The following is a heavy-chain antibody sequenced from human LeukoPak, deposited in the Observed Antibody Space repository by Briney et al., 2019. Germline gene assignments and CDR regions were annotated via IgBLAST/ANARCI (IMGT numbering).Heavy chain of an antibody. Sequence: GGSLRLSCTASGFTFSGYSMNWIRQAPGKGLEWVSSFGTRSTSIYHAGSVKGRFAISRDNSKNTLYLQMSSLRPEDTAVYYCVKDRWVDHWGQGTLVTVSS. V-gene: IGHV3-21*01. J-gene: IGHJ4*02. CDR1: GFTFSGYS. CDR2: FGTRSTSI. D-gene: IGHD6-13*01. CDR3: VKDRWVDH.